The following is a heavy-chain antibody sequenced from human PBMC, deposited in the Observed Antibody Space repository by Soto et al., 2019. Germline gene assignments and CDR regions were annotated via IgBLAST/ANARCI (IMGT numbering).Heavy chain of an antibody. V-gene: IGHV5-51*01. D-gene: IGHD1-26*01. Sequence: GESLKISCKGSGYSFTNYWIGWVRQMPGKGLEWMGIISPGDSHAIYSPSFQGQVTMSADKSISTAYLQWSSLKASDTAMYYCARPYSGGPNDPFDVWGQGTMVTVSS. CDR3: ARPYSGGPNDPFDV. CDR1: GYSFTNYW. CDR2: ISPGDSHA. J-gene: IGHJ3*01.